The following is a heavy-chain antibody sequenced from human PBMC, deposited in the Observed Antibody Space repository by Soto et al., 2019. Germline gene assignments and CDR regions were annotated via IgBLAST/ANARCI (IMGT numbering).Heavy chain of an antibody. Sequence: EVQLVESGGGLVQPGESLKLSCTASGYTFSDFAIHWVRQASGKGLEWVGRIKGKTHNFATAYAASLRDRFTMSRDDSTNTAYLQVSSLKTEDTTTYYCSRLGDVERNNRALDVWGQGTTVLVSS. CDR2: IKGKTHNFAT. CDR1: GYTFSDFA. D-gene: IGHD1-1*01. V-gene: IGHV3-73*02. CDR3: SRLGDVERNNRALDV. J-gene: IGHJ6*02.